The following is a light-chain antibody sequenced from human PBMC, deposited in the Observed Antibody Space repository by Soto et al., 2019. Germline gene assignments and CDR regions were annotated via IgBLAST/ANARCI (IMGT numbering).Light chain of an antibody. Sequence: EIVLTQSPATLSLSPGERATLSCRASQSVSSYLAWYQKKPGQAPSLLIYDASNRATGIPARFSGSGSGTDFTLTISSLEPEDFAVYYCQQRSNWPRGTFGQGTKVEIK. CDR3: QQRSNWPRGT. V-gene: IGKV3-11*01. CDR1: QSVSSY. J-gene: IGKJ1*01. CDR2: DAS.